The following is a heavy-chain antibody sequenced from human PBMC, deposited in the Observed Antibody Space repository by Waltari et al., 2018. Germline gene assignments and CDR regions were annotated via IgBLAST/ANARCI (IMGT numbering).Heavy chain of an antibody. V-gene: IGHV5-51*03. CDR1: GYSFTSYW. Sequence: EVQLVQSGAEVKQPGESLKISCKGSGYSFTSYWIGWVRQMPGKGLEWMGIIYPGDSDTRYSPSFQGQVTISADKSISTAYLQWSSLKASDTAMYYCARPNAATREDRAFDIWGQGTMVTVSS. D-gene: IGHD1-26*01. CDR2: IYPGDSDT. J-gene: IGHJ3*02. CDR3: ARPNAATREDRAFDI.